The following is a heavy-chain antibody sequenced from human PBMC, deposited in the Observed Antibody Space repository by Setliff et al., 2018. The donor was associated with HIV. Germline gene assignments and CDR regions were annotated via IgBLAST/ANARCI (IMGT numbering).Heavy chain of an antibody. CDR3: AKLDYYDYSGSWARKVAIDF. Sequence: GGSLRLSCAASRFTFSTYAMNWVRQAPGKGLEWVSSISTSGGSTYYADSVKGRFTISRDNSKNTLYLQMNSLRAEDTALYYCAKLDYYDYSGSWARKVAIDFWGRGTMVTVSS. CDR2: ISTSGGST. D-gene: IGHD3-22*01. J-gene: IGHJ3*01. CDR1: RFTFSTYA. V-gene: IGHV3-23*01.